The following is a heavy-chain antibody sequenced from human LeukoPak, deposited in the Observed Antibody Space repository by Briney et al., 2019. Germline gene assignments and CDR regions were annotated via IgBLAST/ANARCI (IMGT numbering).Heavy chain of an antibody. CDR3: ARGGYSYGYGPDAFDI. D-gene: IGHD5-18*01. CDR1: GGSISSYY. CDR2: IYYSGST. Sequence: PSETLSLTCTVSGGSISSYYWSWIRQPPGKGLEWIGYIYYSGSTNYKPSLKSRVTISVDTSKNQFSLKLSSVTAADTAVYYCARGGYSYGYGPDAFDIWGQGTMVTVSS. J-gene: IGHJ3*02. V-gene: IGHV4-59*01.